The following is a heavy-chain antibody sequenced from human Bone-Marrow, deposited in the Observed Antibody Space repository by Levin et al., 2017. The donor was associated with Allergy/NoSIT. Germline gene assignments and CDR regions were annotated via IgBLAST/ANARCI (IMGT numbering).Heavy chain of an antibody. CDR1: GFTVSNNY. D-gene: IGHD6-19*01. CDR2: IYADGGT. V-gene: IGHV3-53*01. J-gene: IGHJ4*02. Sequence: PGGSLRLSCAASGFTVSNNYMSWVRQAPGKGLEWLSIIYADGGTYYADSVKGRFTISRDNSKNTVSLQMHSLRAEDTALYYCARVENSGWYWGPLDYWGQGTLDTVSS. CDR3: ARVENSGWYWGPLDY.